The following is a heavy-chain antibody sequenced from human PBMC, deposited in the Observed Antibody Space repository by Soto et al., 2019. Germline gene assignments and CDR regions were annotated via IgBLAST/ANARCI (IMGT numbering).Heavy chain of an antibody. V-gene: IGHV1-69*18. D-gene: IGHD2-8*01. CDR2: IIPIFGTA. Sequence: QVQAVQSGAEVKKPGSSVKVSCKASGGTFSSYVISWVRQAPGQGLEWMGRIIPIFGTANYAQKFQGRVTISADESTSTAYMELSSLRSEDTAVYYCASESGRTRGIDVWGQGTTITVSS. J-gene: IGHJ6*02. CDR1: GGTFSSYV. CDR3: ASESGRTRGIDV.